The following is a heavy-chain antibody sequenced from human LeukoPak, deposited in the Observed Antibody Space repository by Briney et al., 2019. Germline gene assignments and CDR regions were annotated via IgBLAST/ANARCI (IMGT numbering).Heavy chain of an antibody. Sequence: GSLRLSCAASGFSVSDNYWSWIRQPPGKGLEWIGEINHSGSTNYNPSLKSRVTISVDTSKNQFSLKLSSVTAADTAVYYCARLPRGWGQGTLVTVSS. V-gene: IGHV4-34*01. CDR1: GFSVSDNY. D-gene: IGHD3-10*01. J-gene: IGHJ4*02. CDR3: ARLPRG. CDR2: INHSGST.